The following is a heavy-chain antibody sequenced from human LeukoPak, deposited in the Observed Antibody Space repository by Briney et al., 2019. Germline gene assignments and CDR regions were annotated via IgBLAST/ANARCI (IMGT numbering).Heavy chain of an antibody. J-gene: IGHJ5*02. V-gene: IGHV1-24*01. CDR2: FDPEDGET. CDR3: ATVKRQWLVRENWFDP. D-gene: IGHD6-19*01. CDR1: GYTLTELS. Sequence: ASVTVSCKVSGYTLTELSMHWVRQAPGKGLEWMGGFDPEDGETIYAQKFQGRVTMTEDTSTDTAYMELSSLRSEDTAVYYCATVKRQWLVRENWFDPWGQGTLVTVSS.